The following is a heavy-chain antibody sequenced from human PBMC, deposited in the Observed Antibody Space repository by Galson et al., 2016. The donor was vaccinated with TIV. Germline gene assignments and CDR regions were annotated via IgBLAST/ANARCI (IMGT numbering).Heavy chain of an antibody. V-gene: IGHV3-7*01. D-gene: IGHD1-14*01. CDR1: GFAFSNYW. J-gene: IGHJ4*02. Sequence: SLRLSCAASGFAFSNYWMSWVRQAPGKGLEWVANIKDDGSDNNYVDSVWGRFTISRDNAKNSPFLQINSLRVEDTAVYYCAREIPGGTTDLDCWGQGTLVTVSS. CDR3: AREIPGGTTDLDC. CDR2: IKDDGSDN.